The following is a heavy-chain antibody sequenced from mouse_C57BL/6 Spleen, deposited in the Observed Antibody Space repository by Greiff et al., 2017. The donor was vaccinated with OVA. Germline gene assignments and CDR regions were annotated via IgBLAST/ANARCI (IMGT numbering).Heavy chain of an antibody. CDR1: GFTFKDDY. V-gene: IGHV14-4*01. CDR3: TRGYFDV. CDR2: IDPDNGDT. J-gene: IGHJ1*03. Sequence: VQLQQSGAELVRPGASVKLSCTASGFTFKDDYMPWVQQRPEQGLEWIGWIDPDNGDTDYASKFQGLSTITADTSSNIVYLQLSSLTSEDTAVYYCTRGYFDVWGTGTTVTVSS.